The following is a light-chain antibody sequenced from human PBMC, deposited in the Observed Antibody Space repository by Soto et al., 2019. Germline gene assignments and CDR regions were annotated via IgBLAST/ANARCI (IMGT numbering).Light chain of an antibody. CDR2: GAS. Sequence: EIVITQCPATLSVSPGERATLSCRASQSVSSNLAWYQQKPGQAPRLLIYGASSRATGVPDRFSASGSGTDFTLTISRLEPEDFAVYYCQQYVTSPWAFGQGTKVDIK. J-gene: IGKJ1*01. V-gene: IGKV3-20*01. CDR3: QQYVTSPWA. CDR1: QSVSSN.